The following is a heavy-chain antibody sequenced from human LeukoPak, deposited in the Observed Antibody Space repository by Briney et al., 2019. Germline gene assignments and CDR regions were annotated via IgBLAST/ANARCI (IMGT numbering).Heavy chain of an antibody. CDR3: TRSYGYGVDAFDI. V-gene: IGHV3-23*01. CDR1: GFTFSSYS. J-gene: IGHJ3*02. D-gene: IGHD5-18*01. Sequence: GGSLRLSCAASGFTFSSYSMNWVRQAPGKGLEWVSAISGSGGSTYYADSVKGRFTISRDNSKNTLYLQMNSLRAEDTAVYYCTRSYGYGVDAFDIWGQGTMVTVSS. CDR2: ISGSGGST.